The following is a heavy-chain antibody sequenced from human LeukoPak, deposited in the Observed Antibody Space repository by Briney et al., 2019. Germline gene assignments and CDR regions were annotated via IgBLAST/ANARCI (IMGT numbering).Heavy chain of an antibody. Sequence: GGSLRLSCAASGFTFSSYWMHWVRQAPGKGLVWVSRINSDGSSTSYADSVKGRFTISRDNAKNTLYLQMNSLRAEDTAVYYCAKELSPYSGRQAVDYWGQGTLVTVSS. CDR1: GFTFSSYW. CDR2: INSDGSST. D-gene: IGHD1-26*01. V-gene: IGHV3-74*01. CDR3: AKELSPYSGRQAVDY. J-gene: IGHJ4*02.